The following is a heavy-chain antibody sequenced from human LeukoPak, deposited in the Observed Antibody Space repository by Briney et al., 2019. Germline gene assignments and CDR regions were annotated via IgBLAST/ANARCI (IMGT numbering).Heavy chain of an antibody. Sequence: GASVKVSCKASGYTFTGYYMHWARQAPGQGLEWMGWINPNSGGTTYAQKFQGRVTMTRDTSISTAYMELSRLRSDDTAVYYCARGPPPKYCSGGSCHGPFDYWGQGTLVTVSS. CDR1: GYTFTGYY. CDR2: INPNSGGT. D-gene: IGHD2-15*01. CDR3: ARGPPPKYCSGGSCHGPFDY. J-gene: IGHJ4*02. V-gene: IGHV1-2*02.